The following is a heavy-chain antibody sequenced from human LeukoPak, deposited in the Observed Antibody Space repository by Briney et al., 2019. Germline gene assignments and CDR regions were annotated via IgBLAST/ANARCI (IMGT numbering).Heavy chain of an antibody. D-gene: IGHD5-12*01. J-gene: IGHJ6*02. CDR2: MNPNIGHT. CDR1: GYTFTSYD. Sequence: ASVKVSCKASGYTFTSYDVNWVRQATGQGLEWMGWMNPNIGHTGYAQKFQGRVTMTRNTSISTAYMELSSVTSEDTAVYYCTRAQSGYHYYYGMDVWGQGTTVTVSS. CDR3: TRAQSGYHYYYGMDV. V-gene: IGHV1-8*01.